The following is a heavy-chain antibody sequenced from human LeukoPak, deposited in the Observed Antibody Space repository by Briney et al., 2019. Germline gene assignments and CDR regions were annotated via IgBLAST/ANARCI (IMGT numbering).Heavy chain of an antibody. D-gene: IGHD1-26*01. CDR3: ARESVVGATDFDY. CDR1: GYTFTGYY. V-gene: IGHV1-2*02. J-gene: IGHJ4*02. Sequence: ASVKVSCKASGYTFTGYYMHWVRQAPGQGLEWMGWINPNSGGTNYAQKFQGRVTMTRDTSISTAYMELSRLRSDDTAVYYCARESVVGATDFDYRGQGTLVTVSS. CDR2: INPNSGGT.